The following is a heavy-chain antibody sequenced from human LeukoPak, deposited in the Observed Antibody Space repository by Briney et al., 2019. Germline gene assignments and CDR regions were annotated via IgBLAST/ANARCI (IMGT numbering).Heavy chain of an antibody. J-gene: IGHJ3*02. D-gene: IGHD1-14*01. CDR3: ARTYNGNPDAFDI. CDR2: ISSRSSTI. V-gene: IGHV3-48*01. CDR1: GFTFSSYS. Sequence: PGGSLRLSCAASGFTFSSYSMNWVRQAPGKGLEWVSYISSRSSTIYYADSVKGRFTISRDNAKNSLYLQMNGLRAEDTAVYYCARTYNGNPDAFDIWGQGTLVTVSS.